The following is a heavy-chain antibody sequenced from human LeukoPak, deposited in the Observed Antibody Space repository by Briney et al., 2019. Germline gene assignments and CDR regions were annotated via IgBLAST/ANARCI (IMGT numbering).Heavy chain of an antibody. V-gene: IGHV4-34*01. CDR2: INHSGST. CDR1: GGSFSGYY. Sequence: SETLSLTCAVYGGSFSGYYWSWIRQPPGKGLEWIGEINHSGSTNYNPSLKSRVTISVDTSKNQFSLKLSSVTAADTAVYYCARVSGYNWNYGTGFGGWSYFDYWGQGTLVTVSS. CDR3: ARVSGYNWNYGTGFGGWSYFDY. J-gene: IGHJ4*02. D-gene: IGHD1-7*01.